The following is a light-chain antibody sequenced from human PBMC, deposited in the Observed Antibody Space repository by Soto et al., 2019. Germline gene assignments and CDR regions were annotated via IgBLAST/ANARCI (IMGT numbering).Light chain of an antibody. CDR1: QSISGW. V-gene: IGKV1-5*03. Sequence: DIQMTPSPSPPSASVGDRVTLTCPASQSISGWLAWYQQKPGKAPKLLIYKASTLESGVPSRFSGSGSGTEFTLTISSLQPDDFATYYCQQYNNYGSWTFGQGTKVDIK. CDR3: QQYNNYGSWT. CDR2: KAS. J-gene: IGKJ1*01.